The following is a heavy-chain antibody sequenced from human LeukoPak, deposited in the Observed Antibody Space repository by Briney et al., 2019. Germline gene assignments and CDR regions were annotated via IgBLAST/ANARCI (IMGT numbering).Heavy chain of an antibody. CDR2: IYYSGST. J-gene: IGHJ3*02. CDR1: GGSISSGGYY. D-gene: IGHD4-17*01. CDR3: AREGTTVTNDAFDI. Sequence: SQTLSLTCTVSGGSISSGGYYWSWIRQHPGKGLEWIGYIYYSGSTYYNPSLKSRVTISVDTSKNQFSLKLSSVTAADTAVYCCAREGTTVTNDAFDIWGQGTMVTVSS. V-gene: IGHV4-31*03.